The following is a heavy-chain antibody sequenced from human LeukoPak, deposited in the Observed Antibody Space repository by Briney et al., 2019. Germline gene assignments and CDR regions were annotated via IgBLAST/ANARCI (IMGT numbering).Heavy chain of an antibody. CDR2: IYYTGST. J-gene: IGHJ4*02. D-gene: IGHD6-6*01. Sequence: SETLSLTCTVSGXSFSAYYWTWFRQPPGKELEWIGYIYYTGSTNCNPSLKSRVTISVDTSNYQFSLKLSSVTAADTAVYYCATIAGSSSYWGQGTLVTVSS. CDR1: GXSFSAYY. V-gene: IGHV4-59*08. CDR3: ATIAGSSSY.